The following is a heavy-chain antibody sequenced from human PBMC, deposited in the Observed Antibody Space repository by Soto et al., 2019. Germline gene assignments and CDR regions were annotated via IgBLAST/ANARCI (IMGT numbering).Heavy chain of an antibody. D-gene: IGHD3-22*01. CDR2: IIPMFGTP. CDR3: ANFVVIGPTLSDY. J-gene: IGHJ4*02. CDR1: GGPFSSYA. Sequence: QVQLVQSGAEVKKPGSSVKVSCKVSGGPFSSYAISWVRQAPGQGLEWMGVIIPMFGTPNYAQKFQDRFSITADESTSTAYMELSSLRSEDTAVYYCANFVVIGPTLSDYWGQGTLVIVSS. V-gene: IGHV1-69*12.